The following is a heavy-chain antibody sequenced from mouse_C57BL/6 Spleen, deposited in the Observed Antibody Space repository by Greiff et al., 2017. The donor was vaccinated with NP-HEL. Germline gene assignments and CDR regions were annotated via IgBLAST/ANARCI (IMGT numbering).Heavy chain of an antibody. V-gene: IGHV5-17*01. CDR2: ISSGSSTI. CDR1: GFTFSDYG. J-gene: IGHJ1*03. CDR3: ARELGPWYFDV. D-gene: IGHD4-1*01. Sequence: EVQLVESGGGLVKPGGSLKLSCAASGFTFSDYGMHWVRQAPEKGLEWVAYISSGSSTIYYEDTVKGRFTISRDNAKNTLFLQMTSLRSEDTAMYYCARELGPWYFDVWGTGTTVTVSS.